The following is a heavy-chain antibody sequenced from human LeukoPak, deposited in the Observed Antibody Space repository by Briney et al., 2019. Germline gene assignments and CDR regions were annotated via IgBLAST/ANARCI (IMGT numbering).Heavy chain of an antibody. CDR3: ARTPRGYSYGSFDS. V-gene: IGHV4-4*07. D-gene: IGHD5-18*01. J-gene: IGHJ4*02. Sequence: PSETLSLTCTASGGSISTDYWSWIRQPAGKGLEWIGRINTSGSTNYNPSLRSRVTMSVDTSKNQFSLKLSSVTAADTAVYYCARTPRGYSYGSFDSWGQGTLVTVSS. CDR1: GGSISTDY. CDR2: INTSGST.